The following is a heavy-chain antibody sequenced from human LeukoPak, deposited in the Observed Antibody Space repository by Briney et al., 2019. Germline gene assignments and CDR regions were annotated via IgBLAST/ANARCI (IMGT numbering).Heavy chain of an antibody. CDR1: GYTFTGYY. CDR3: AAASEAVAAQGGMDV. V-gene: IGHV1-2*04. CDR2: INPNSGGT. Sequence: EASVKVSCKASGYTFTGYYMHWVRQAPGQGLEWMGWINPNSGGTNYAQKFQGWVTMTRDTSISTAYMELSRLRSDDTAVYYCAAASEAVAAQGGMDVWGQGTTVTVSS. J-gene: IGHJ6*02. D-gene: IGHD6-19*01.